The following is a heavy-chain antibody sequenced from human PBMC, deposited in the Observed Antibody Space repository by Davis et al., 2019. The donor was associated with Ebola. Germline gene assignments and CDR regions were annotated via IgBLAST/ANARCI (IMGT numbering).Heavy chain of an antibody. CDR1: GFTFSSYW. J-gene: IGHJ3*02. CDR3: ARGGSGIFGGDAFDI. Sequence: GESLKISCAASGFTFSSYWMSWVRQAPGKGLEWVANIKQDGSEKYYVDSVKGRFTISRDNAKNSLYLQMNSLRAEDTAVYYCARGGSGIFGGDAFDIWGQGTMVTVSS. D-gene: IGHD3-3*02. V-gene: IGHV3-7*01. CDR2: IKQDGSEK.